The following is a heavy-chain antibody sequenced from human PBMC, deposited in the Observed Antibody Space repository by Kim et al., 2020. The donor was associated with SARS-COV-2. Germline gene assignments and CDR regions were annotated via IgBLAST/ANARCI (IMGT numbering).Heavy chain of an antibody. J-gene: IGHJ4*02. Sequence: GNTNYAQKLQGRVTMTTDTSTSTAYMELRSLRSDDTAVYYCAGGGSGIVYWGQGTLVTVSS. D-gene: IGHD3-10*01. CDR2: GNT. CDR3: AGGGSGIVY. V-gene: IGHV1-18*01.